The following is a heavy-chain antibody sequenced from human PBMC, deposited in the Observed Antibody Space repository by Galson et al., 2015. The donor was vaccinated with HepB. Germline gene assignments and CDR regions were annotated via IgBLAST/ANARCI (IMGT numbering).Heavy chain of an antibody. CDR2: ISAYNGNT. J-gene: IGHJ6*02. Sequence: SVKVSCKASGYTFTSYGINWVRQAPGQGLEWMGWISAYNGNTNYAQKFQGRVTMTTDTSTSTAYMELRSLRSDDSAVYYCARSVGYCRGGTCYPLYYYHGLDVWGQGTTVTVSS. CDR3: ARSVGYCRGGTCYPLYYYHGLDV. CDR1: GYTFTSYG. D-gene: IGHD2-15*01. V-gene: IGHV1-18*04.